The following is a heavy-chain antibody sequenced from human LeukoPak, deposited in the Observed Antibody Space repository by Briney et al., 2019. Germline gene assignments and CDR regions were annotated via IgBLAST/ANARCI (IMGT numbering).Heavy chain of an antibody. D-gene: IGHD2-15*01. V-gene: IGHV3-66*01. CDR2: IYSGGST. Sequence: GGSLRLPCAASGFTFNSYAMTWVRQAPGKGLEWVSVIYSGGSTYYADSVKGRFTISRDKSKNTLYLQMNSLRAEDTAVYYCASTQRGDYFDYWGQGTLVTVSS. J-gene: IGHJ4*02. CDR3: ASTQRGDYFDY. CDR1: GFTFNSYA.